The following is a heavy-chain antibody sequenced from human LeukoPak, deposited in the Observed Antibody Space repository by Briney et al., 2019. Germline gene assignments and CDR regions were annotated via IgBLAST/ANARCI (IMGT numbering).Heavy chain of an antibody. CDR1: GGSISSGGYY. V-gene: IGHV4-31*03. CDR3: ARGGYCSSTSCYRNWFDP. D-gene: IGHD2-2*02. CDR2: IYYSGST. Sequence: SETLSLTCTVSGGSISSGGYYWSWIRQHPGKGLEWIGYIYYSGSTYYNPSLKSRVTISVDTSKNQFSLKLSSVTAADTAVHYCARGGYCSSTSCYRNWFDPWGQGTLVTVSS. J-gene: IGHJ5*02.